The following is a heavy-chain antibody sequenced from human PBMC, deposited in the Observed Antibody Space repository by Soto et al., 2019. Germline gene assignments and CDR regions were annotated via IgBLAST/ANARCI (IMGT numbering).Heavy chain of an antibody. V-gene: IGHV3-23*01. CDR3: AKDPYCSSTSCYFRADY. Sequence: EVQLLESGGGLVQPGGSLRLSCAASGFTFSSYAMSWVRQAPGKGLEWVSAISGSGGSTYYADSVKGRFTISRDNSKNTLYLQMNSLRAEYTAVYYCAKDPYCSSTSCYFRADYWGQGTLVTVSS. CDR1: GFTFSSYA. D-gene: IGHD2-2*01. CDR2: ISGSGGST. J-gene: IGHJ4*02.